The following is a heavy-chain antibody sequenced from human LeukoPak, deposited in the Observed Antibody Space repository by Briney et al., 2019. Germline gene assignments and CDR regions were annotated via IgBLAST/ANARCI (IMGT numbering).Heavy chain of an antibody. Sequence: GGSLRLSCAASGLTFSRYAMIWATDPPGKARVWVSALSGGGGSTYYADSVKGSFTISRDNSKNILYLQMNSLTSEDTAVFYCARADATMGTGGGMDVWGQGTRVTVSS. CDR1: GLTFSRYA. CDR3: ARADATMGTGGGMDV. CDR2: LSGGGGST. D-gene: IGHD3-16*01. V-gene: IGHV3-23*01. J-gene: IGHJ6*02.